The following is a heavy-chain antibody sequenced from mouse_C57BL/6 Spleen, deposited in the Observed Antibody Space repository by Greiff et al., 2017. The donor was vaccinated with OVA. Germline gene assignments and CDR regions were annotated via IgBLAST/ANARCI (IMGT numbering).Heavy chain of an antibody. CDR2: IYPGSGST. CDR1: GYTFTSYW. CDR3: ARGDYDYRYFDV. V-gene: IGHV1-55*01. J-gene: IGHJ1*03. D-gene: IGHD2-4*01. Sequence: QVQLQQSGAELVKPGASVKMSCKASGYTFTSYWITWVKQRPGQGLEWIGDIYPGSGSTNYNEKFKSKATLTVDTSSSTAYMQLSSLTSEDSAVYYCARGDYDYRYFDVWGTGTTVTVSS.